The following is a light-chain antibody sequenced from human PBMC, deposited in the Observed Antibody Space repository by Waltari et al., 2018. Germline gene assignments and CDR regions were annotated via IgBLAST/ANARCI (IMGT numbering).Light chain of an antibody. CDR2: GAS. J-gene: IGKJ1*01. V-gene: IGKV3-20*01. Sequence: VLMQSPCTLPLSPGDGDTLSCRASQSVGWSLAWYQQKPGQAPRLVISGASSRATGIPDRFSGSGSGTDFSLTISRLEPEDVAVYYCQHYVRLPVTFGQGTKVEI. CDR3: QHYVRLPVT. CDR1: QSVGWS.